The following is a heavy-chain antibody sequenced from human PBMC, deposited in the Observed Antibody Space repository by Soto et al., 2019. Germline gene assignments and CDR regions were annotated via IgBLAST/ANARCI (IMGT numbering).Heavy chain of an antibody. J-gene: IGHJ6*02. Sequence: SETLSLTCAVHVGSFSGYYWSWIRQPPGKGPEWIGEINHIGITNYNPSLKSRVTISVDTSKNQFSLKLSSVTAADTAVYYCARVRHYGSGSYYNKFYYYYGMDVWGQGTTVTVSS. V-gene: IGHV4-34*01. D-gene: IGHD3-10*01. CDR1: VGSFSGYY. CDR3: ARVRHYGSGSYYNKFYYYYGMDV. CDR2: INHIGIT.